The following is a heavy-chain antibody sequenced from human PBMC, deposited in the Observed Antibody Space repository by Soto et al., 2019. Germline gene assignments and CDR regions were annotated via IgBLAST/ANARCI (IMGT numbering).Heavy chain of an antibody. J-gene: IGHJ6*02. CDR3: ARAKQQPHDLLMV. CDR2: ISSSSSYT. V-gene: IGHV3-11*06. CDR1: GFTFSDYY. Sequence: SGGSLRLSCAASGFTFSDYYMSWIRQAPGKGLEWVSYISSSSSYTNYADSVKGRFTISRDNAKNSLYLQMNSLRAEDTAVYYCARAKQQPHDLLMVWGHGTTVTVSS. D-gene: IGHD6-13*01.